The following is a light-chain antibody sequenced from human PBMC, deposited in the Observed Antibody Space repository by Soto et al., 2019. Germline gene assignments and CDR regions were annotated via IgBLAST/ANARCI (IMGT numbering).Light chain of an antibody. CDR2: GNS. CDR3: PSYDSSLSGGL. J-gene: IGLJ2*01. V-gene: IGLV1-40*01. CDR1: SSNIGAGYD. Sequence: QSVLTQPPSVSGAPGQRVTISSTGSSSNIGAGYDVHWYQQLPGTAPKLLIYGNSNRPSGVPDRFSGSKSGTSASLAITGLQAEDEADYYCPSYDSSLSGGLFGGGTKLTVL.